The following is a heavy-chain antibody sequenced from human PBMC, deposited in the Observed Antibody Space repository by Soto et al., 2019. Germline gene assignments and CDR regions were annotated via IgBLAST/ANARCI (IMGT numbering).Heavy chain of an antibody. CDR1: GFTFSTYG. V-gene: IGHV3-33*01. D-gene: IGHD6-19*01. CDR3: ARDIALAGSRYIDY. CDR2: IWYDGSQK. Sequence: PGGSLRLSCAASGFTFSTYGMHWVRQAPGKGLEWMTVIWYDGSQKYYGDSVSGRFTISRDNSKNTVYLQMNSLRVEDTAVYYCARDIALAGSRYIDYWGQGTQVTVSS. J-gene: IGHJ4*02.